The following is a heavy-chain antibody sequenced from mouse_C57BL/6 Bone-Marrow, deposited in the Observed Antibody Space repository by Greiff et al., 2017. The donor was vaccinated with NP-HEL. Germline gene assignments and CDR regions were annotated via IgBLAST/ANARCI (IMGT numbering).Heavy chain of an antibody. J-gene: IGHJ2*01. CDR1: EYEFPSHD. CDR2: INSDGGST. V-gene: IGHV5-2*01. Sequence: EVKVVESGGGLVQPGESLKLSCESNEYEFPSHDMSWVRKTPEKRLELVAAINSDGGSTYYPDTMERRFIIARDNTKKTLYLQMSSLRSEDTALYYCAKPLRSRDYFDYWGQGTTLTVSS. CDR3: AKPLRSRDYFDY.